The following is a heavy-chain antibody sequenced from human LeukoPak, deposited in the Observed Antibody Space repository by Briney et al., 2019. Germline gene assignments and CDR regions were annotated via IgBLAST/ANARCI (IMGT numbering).Heavy chain of an antibody. CDR2: INPSGGST. V-gene: IGHV1-46*01. D-gene: IGHD2-2*01. Sequence: GASVKVSCKASGYTFTSYYMHWVRQAPGQGLEWMGIINPSGGSTSYAQKFQGRVTMTGDTSTSTVYMELSSLRSEDTAVYYCATLGGEYQLLGGNHDAFDIWGQGTMVTVSS. J-gene: IGHJ3*02. CDR1: GYTFTSYY. CDR3: ATLGGEYQLLGGNHDAFDI.